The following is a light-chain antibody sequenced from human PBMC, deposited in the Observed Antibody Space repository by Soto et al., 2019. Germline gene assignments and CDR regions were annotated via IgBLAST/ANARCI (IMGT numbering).Light chain of an antibody. CDR1: SSDVGGYNY. CDR2: DVS. CDR3: SSYTSSSTLYV. Sequence: QSALTQPVSVSGSPGQSITISCTGTSSDVGGYNYVSWYQQHPGKAPKLMIYDVSNRPSGVSNRFSGSKSGNTASLTISGLQAEDEAAYYCSSYTSSSTLYVFGTGTKLTVL. J-gene: IGLJ1*01. V-gene: IGLV2-14*01.